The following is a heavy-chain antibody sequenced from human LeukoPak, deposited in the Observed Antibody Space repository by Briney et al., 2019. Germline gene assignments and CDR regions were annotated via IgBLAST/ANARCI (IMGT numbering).Heavy chain of an antibody. V-gene: IGHV3-30-3*02. J-gene: IGHJ4*02. CDR2: ISYEGNNK. D-gene: IGHD3-10*01. CDR3: AKHYGSGSYYNYFDY. CDR1: GFTFSSYA. Sequence: GGSLRLSCAASGFTFSSYAMHWVRQAPGKGLEWVAVISYEGNNKYYADSVKGRFTISRDNSKNTLFLQMNSLRAEDTAAYYCAKHYGSGSYYNYFDYWGQGTLVSVSS.